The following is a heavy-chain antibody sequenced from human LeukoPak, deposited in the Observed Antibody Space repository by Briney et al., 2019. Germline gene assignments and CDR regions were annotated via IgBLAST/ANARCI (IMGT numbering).Heavy chain of an antibody. J-gene: IGHJ4*02. CDR1: GGSFSGYY. CDR3: ARVYSRIEWGPDHFDY. CDR2: INHSGST. Sequence: TSETLSLTCAVYGGSFSGYYWSWIRQPPGKGLEWIGEINHSGSTNYNPSLKSRVTISVDTSKNQFSLKLSSVTAADTAVYYCARVYSRIEWGPDHFDYWGQGTLVTVSS. D-gene: IGHD1-26*01. V-gene: IGHV4-34*01.